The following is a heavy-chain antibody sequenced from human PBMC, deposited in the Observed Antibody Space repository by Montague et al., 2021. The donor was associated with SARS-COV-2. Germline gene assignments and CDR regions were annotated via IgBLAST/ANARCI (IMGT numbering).Heavy chain of an antibody. D-gene: IGHD3-22*01. J-gene: IGHJ3*02. Sequence: SVKGRFTLSRGNAKNSLYLQMNSLRAEDTAVYYCARESRIPVIVVVTTSAFDIWGQGTMVTVSS. V-gene: IGHV3-48*03. CDR3: ARESRIPVIVVVTTSAFDI.